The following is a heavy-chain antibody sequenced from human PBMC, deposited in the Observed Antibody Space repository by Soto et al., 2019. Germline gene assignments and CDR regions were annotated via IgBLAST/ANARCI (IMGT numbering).Heavy chain of an antibody. Sequence: SETLSLTCTVSGGSISSYYWSWIRQPPGKGLEWIGYIYYSGSTTYNPSLKSRVTISLHTSQNQFSLKLSSVTAADTAVYYCASNYYYDSSGYPPPFDYRGQGTLVTVSS. CDR2: IYYSGST. CDR1: GGSISSYY. D-gene: IGHD3-22*01. CDR3: ASNYYYDSSGYPPPFDY. V-gene: IGHV4-59*12. J-gene: IGHJ4*02.